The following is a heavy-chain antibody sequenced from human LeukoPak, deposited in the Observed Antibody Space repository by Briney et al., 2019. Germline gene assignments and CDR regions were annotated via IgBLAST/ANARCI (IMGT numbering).Heavy chain of an antibody. J-gene: IGHJ4*02. CDR3: ARSDYGDNPDY. CDR2: ISSSSSYI. CDR1: GFTFSSFG. Sequence: GGSLRLSCAASGFTFSSFGMNWVRQAPGKGLEWVSSISSSSSYIYYADSVKGRFTISRDNAKNSLYLQMNSLRAEDTAVYYCARSDYGDNPDYWGQGTLVTVSS. D-gene: IGHD4-17*01. V-gene: IGHV3-21*01.